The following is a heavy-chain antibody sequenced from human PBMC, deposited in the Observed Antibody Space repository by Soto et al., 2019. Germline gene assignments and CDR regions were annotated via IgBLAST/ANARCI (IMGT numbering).Heavy chain of an antibody. D-gene: IGHD3-10*01. CDR2: IYYSGST. V-gene: IGHV4-31*03. J-gene: IGHJ6*02. Sequence: SETLSLTCSVSGGSISSGGYYWSWIRQHPGKGLEWIGYIYYSGSTYYNPSLESRVTISVDTSKNQFSLKLSSVTAADTAVYYCARAGRMVRGVPYGMDVWGQGTTVTVSS. CDR1: GGSISSGGYY. CDR3: ARAGRMVRGVPYGMDV.